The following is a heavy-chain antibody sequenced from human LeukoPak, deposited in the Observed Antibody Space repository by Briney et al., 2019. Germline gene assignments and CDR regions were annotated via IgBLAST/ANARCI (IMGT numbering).Heavy chain of an antibody. CDR2: TYYRSKWYN. D-gene: IGHD5-12*01. V-gene: IGHV6-1*01. J-gene: IGHJ4*02. CDR1: GDSVSSNSAA. Sequence: SQTLSLTCAISGDSVSSNSAARNWIRQSPSRGLEWLGRTYYRSKWYNDYAVSVKSRITINPDTSKNQFSLQLNSVTPEDTAVYYCARHPRGYSGYDSNFDYWGQGTLVTVSS. CDR3: ARHPRGYSGYDSNFDY.